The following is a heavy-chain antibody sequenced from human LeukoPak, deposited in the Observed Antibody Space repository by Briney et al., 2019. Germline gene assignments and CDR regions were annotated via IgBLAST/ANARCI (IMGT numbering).Heavy chain of an antibody. CDR1: EFTFSSYA. J-gene: IGHJ4*02. V-gene: IGHV3-30-3*01. Sequence: GGSLRLSCAASEFTFSSYAMHWVRQAPGKGLEWVAVISYDGSNKYYADSVKGRFTISRDNSKNTLYLQMNSLRAEDTAVYYCARDSYYDFWSGFRGNFDYWGQRTLVTVSS. D-gene: IGHD3-3*01. CDR2: ISYDGSNK. CDR3: ARDSYYDFWSGFRGNFDY.